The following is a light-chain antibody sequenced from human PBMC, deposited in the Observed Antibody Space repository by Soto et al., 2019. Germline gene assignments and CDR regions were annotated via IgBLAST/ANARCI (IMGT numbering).Light chain of an antibody. CDR2: AAS. CDR3: LQPDSFPYT. Sequence: DIQMTQSPWSLSASVGHTVTITCRASQDVRSDLGWYQHKPGKAPKRLIYAASRLQGGVPSRFSGSGSGTEFTLTIGSLQPEDSATYYRLQPDSFPYTFGQGTRLEI. CDR1: QDVRSD. V-gene: IGKV1-17*01. J-gene: IGKJ2*01.